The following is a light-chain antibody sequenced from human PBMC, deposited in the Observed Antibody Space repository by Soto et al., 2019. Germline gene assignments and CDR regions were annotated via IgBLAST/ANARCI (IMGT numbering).Light chain of an antibody. J-gene: IGLJ1*01. Sequence: QSALTQPPSASGSPGQSVTISCTGTSSDIGAYNYVSWYQQYPGKAPKLMIFEVSKLPSGVPDRFSGSKSGNTASLTVSGLQAEDEAEYYCCSYAGSNNLIFGTGTKVTVL. CDR1: SSDIGAYNY. CDR2: EVS. CDR3: CSYAGSNNLI. V-gene: IGLV2-8*01.